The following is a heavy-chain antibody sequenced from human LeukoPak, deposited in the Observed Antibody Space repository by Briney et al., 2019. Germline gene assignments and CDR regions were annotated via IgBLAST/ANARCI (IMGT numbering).Heavy chain of an antibody. CDR2: INPNSGGT. CDR1: GYTFSGYY. J-gene: IGHJ4*02. D-gene: IGHD3-16*02. CDR3: ARGGYDYVWGSYRSTYFDY. Sequence: ASVKVSCKASGYTFSGYYIHWVRQAPGQGLEWMGWINPNSGGTNYAQKFQGRVTMTRDTSISTAYMELSRLRSDDTAVYYCARGGYDYVWGSYRSTYFDYWGQGTLVTVSS. V-gene: IGHV1-2*02.